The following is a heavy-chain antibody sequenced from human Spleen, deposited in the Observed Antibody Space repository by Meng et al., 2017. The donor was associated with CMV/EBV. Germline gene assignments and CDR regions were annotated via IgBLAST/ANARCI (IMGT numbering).Heavy chain of an antibody. V-gene: IGHV2-26*01. CDR3: ARLNSNYYYGMDV. CDR1: GFPLSNARMG. CDR2: IFSNDEK. Sequence: SGPTLVQPTRTLTLTCTVSGFPLSNARMGVSWIRQPPGKALEWLAHIFSNDEKSYSTSLKSRLTISKDTSKSQVVLTMTNMDPVDTATYYCARLNSNYYYGMDVWGQGTTVTVSS. J-gene: IGHJ6*02. D-gene: IGHD4-11*01.